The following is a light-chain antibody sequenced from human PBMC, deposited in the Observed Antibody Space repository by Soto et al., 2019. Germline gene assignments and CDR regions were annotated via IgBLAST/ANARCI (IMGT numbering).Light chain of an antibody. J-gene: IGKJ1*01. CDR1: QSISTY. CDR3: QQSYSTPRT. Sequence: DIQMTQSPSSLSASPADRVTITSRASQSISTYLNWYQQKPGKAPNLLIYAASSLQSGVPSRFSGSGSGTDFTLTISSLQPEDFATYYCQQSYSTPRTFGQGTKVDNK. CDR2: AAS. V-gene: IGKV1-39*01.